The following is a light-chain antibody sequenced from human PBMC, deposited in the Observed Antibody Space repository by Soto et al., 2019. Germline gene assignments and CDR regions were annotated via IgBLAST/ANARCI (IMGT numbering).Light chain of an antibody. CDR3: QQSYSTIT. Sequence: IQMTQSPSSLSVSVGDRVTITCRASQSISSYLNWYQQKPGKAPKLLIYAASSLQSGVPSRFSGSGSGTNFTLTISSLQPEDFATYYCQQSYSTITFGGGTKVEIK. V-gene: IGKV1-39*01. CDR2: AAS. J-gene: IGKJ4*01. CDR1: QSISSY.